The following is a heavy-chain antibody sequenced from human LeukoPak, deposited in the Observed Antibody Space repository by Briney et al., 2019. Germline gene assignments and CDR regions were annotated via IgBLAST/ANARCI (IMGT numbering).Heavy chain of an antibody. CDR1: GYTFNRYG. CDR2: IIPLSGTA. Sequence: SVKVSCKASGYTFNRYGISWVRQAPGQGLEWMGGIIPLSGTANYAQKFQGRVTITTDESTSTAYMELSSLRSEDTAVYYCARVLLWFGESIKAYFDYWGQGTLVTVSS. CDR3: ARVLLWFGESIKAYFDY. V-gene: IGHV1-69*05. J-gene: IGHJ4*02. D-gene: IGHD3-10*01.